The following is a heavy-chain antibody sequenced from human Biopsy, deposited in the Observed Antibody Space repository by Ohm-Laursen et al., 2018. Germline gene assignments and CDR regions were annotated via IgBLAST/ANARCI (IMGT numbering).Heavy chain of an antibody. J-gene: IGHJ2*01. CDR2: IYYSGTT. CDR3: ARRPYGGTRYWYFDL. V-gene: IGHV4-31*01. CDR1: GGSVSSGGFY. D-gene: IGHD4-23*01. Sequence: SQTLSLTWTVSGGSVSSGGFYWSWIRQHPGKGLEWIGYIYYSGTTYYNPSLKSLVTISVDTSKSQFSLKLNSVTAADTAVYYCARRPYGGTRYWYFDLWGRGTLVTVSS.